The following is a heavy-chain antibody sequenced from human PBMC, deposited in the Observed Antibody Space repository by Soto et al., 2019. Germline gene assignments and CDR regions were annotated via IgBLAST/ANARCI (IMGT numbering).Heavy chain of an antibody. CDR1: GGSLSSSSYY. CDR3: ARQTYYYDSRKPFDY. J-gene: IGHJ4*02. Sequence: SETLSLTCPVSGGSLSSSSYYWGWLRQPPGKGLEWIGSIYYSGSTYYNPSLKSRVTISVDTSKNQFSLKLSSVTAADTAVYYCARQTYYYDSRKPFDYWGPGTLVTVSS. V-gene: IGHV4-39*01. CDR2: IYYSGST. D-gene: IGHD3-22*01.